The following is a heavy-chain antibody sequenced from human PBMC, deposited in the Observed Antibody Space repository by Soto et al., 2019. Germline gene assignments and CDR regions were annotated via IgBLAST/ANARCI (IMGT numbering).Heavy chain of an antibody. Sequence: SETLSLTCTVSGVSISSSRYYWNWIRQHPGKGLEWIGYIYDSGSTHYNPSLKSRVTISVDTSKNQFSLKLSSVTAADTAVYYCAREEVAYYGSGSYNWFDPWGQGTLVTVSS. CDR2: IYDSGST. D-gene: IGHD3-10*01. CDR1: GVSISSSRYY. CDR3: AREEVAYYGSGSYNWFDP. V-gene: IGHV4-31*03. J-gene: IGHJ5*02.